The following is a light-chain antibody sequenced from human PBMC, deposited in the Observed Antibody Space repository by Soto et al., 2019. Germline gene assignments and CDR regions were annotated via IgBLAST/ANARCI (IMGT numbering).Light chain of an antibody. CDR1: QSVGNNY. V-gene: IGKV3-20*01. CDR2: DAS. J-gene: IGKJ1*01. Sequence: EIVLTQSPGPLSLSPGERATLSCRASQSVGNNYLAWYQQKPGQGPRLLIYDASSRATGIPDRFSGSASGTDFTLTISRLEPEDFAVYYCQQYVGSPSTFGQGTKVEI. CDR3: QQYVGSPST.